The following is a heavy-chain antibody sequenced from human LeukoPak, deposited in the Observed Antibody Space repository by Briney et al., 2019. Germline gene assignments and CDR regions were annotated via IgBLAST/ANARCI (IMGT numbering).Heavy chain of an antibody. J-gene: IGHJ3*02. CDR2: ISGSGGDT. CDR3: AKVGGYFDSYNAFDI. D-gene: IGHD3-9*01. CDR1: GFTFSDYY. Sequence: PGGSLRLSCAASGFTFSDYYMSWVRQAPGKGLEWVSAISGSGGDTYSADSVKGRFTISRDNSKNTLYLQMNSLRDEDTAIYYCAKVGGYFDSYNAFDIWGQGTMVTVSS. V-gene: IGHV3-23*01.